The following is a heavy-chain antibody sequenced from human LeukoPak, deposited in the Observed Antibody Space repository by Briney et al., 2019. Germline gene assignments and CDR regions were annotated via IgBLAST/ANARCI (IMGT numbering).Heavy chain of an antibody. CDR2: ISYDGSNK. D-gene: IGHD5-24*01. J-gene: IGHJ4*02. Sequence: GGSLRLSCAASGFTFSSYGMHWVRQAPGKGLEWVAVISYDGSNKYYADSVKGRFTISRDNSKNTLYLQMNSLRAEDTAVYYCAKDLTPFRDGYNCFDYWGQGTLSPSPQ. V-gene: IGHV3-30*18. CDR3: AKDLTPFRDGYNCFDY. CDR1: GFTFSSYG.